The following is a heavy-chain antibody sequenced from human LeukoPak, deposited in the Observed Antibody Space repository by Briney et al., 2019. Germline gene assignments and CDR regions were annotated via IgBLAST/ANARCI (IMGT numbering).Heavy chain of an antibody. CDR3: ARDADYYDSSGYYPYYYYYYMGV. CDR1: GFIFSNYA. V-gene: IGHV3-21*01. CDR2: ISSSSSYI. J-gene: IGHJ6*03. Sequence: GGSLRLSCAASGFIFSNYAMSWVRQAPGKGLEWVSSISSSSSYIYYADSVKGRFTISRDNAKNSLYLQVNSLRAEDTAVYYCARDADYYDSSGYYPYYYYYYMGVWGKGTTVTVSS. D-gene: IGHD3-22*01.